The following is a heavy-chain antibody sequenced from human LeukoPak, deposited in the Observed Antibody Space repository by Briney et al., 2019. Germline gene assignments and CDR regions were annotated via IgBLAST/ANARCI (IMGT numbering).Heavy chain of an antibody. J-gene: IGHJ4*02. D-gene: IGHD4-23*01. CDR2: VYYTGST. Sequence: SETLSLTCTVSGGSISSYYWSWIRQPPGKGLEYIGYVYYTGSTKYKPSLRSRVTMSADTSKNQFSLKLNSVTAADTAVYHCARWNAVITSLDYWGQGILVAVSS. V-gene: IGHV4-59*08. CDR1: GGSISSYY. CDR3: ARWNAVITSLDY.